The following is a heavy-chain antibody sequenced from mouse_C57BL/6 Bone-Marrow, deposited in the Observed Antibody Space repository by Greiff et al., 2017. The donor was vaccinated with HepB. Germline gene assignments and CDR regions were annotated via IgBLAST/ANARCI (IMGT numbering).Heavy chain of an antibody. V-gene: IGHV1-66*01. Sequence: VQRVESGPELVKPGASVKISCKASGYSFTSYYIHWVKQRPGQGLEWIGWIYPGSGNTKYNEKFKGKATLTADTSSSTAYMQLSSLTSEDSAVYYCARSWLLAYWGQGTLVTVSA. D-gene: IGHD2-3*01. CDR3: ARSWLLAY. CDR1: GYSFTSYY. CDR2: IYPGSGNT. J-gene: IGHJ3*01.